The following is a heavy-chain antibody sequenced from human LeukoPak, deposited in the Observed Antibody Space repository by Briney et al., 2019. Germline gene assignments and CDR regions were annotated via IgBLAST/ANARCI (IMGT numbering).Heavy chain of an antibody. J-gene: IGHJ3*02. V-gene: IGHV1-2*02. D-gene: IGHD2-2*02. Sequence: ASVKVSCKASGYTFTSYYMHWVRQAPGQGLEWMGWINPNSGGTNYAQKFQGRVTMTRDTSIRTAYMELSRPRSDDTAVYYCAIEFATVVVSAVISAFDIWGQGTMVTVSS. CDR3: AIEFATVVVSAVISAFDI. CDR2: INPNSGGT. CDR1: GYTFTSYY.